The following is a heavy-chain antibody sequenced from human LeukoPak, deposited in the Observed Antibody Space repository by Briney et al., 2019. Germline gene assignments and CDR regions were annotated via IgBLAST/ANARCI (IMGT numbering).Heavy chain of an antibody. J-gene: IGHJ4*02. CDR2: INHSGST. D-gene: IGHD5-18*01. V-gene: IGHV4-34*01. CDR1: GGSFSGYY. CDR3: ARRRIQLWFDY. Sequence: SETLSLTCAVYGGSFSGYYWSWIRQPPGKGLEWIGEINHSGSTNYNPSLKSRVTISVDTSKNQFSLKLSSVTAADTAVYYCARRRIQLWFDYWGQGTLATVSS.